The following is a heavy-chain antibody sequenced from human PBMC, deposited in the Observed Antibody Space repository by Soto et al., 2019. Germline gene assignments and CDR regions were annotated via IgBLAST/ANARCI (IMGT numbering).Heavy chain of an antibody. J-gene: IGHJ6*03. Sequence: GGSLRLSCAASGFTFSSYAMSWVRQAPAKGLEWVSSISGSGDSTYYTDSVKGRFTISRDNSKNTLYLQMNSLRAEDTAVYYCAKDSSYYASGSSSGFYMDVWGKGTTVTVSS. D-gene: IGHD3-10*01. CDR3: AKDSSYYASGSSSGFYMDV. CDR2: ISGSGDST. CDR1: GFTFSSYA. V-gene: IGHV3-23*01.